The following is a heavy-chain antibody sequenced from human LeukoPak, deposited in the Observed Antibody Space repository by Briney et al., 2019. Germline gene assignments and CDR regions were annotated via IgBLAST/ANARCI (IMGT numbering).Heavy chain of an antibody. CDR2: IKSKTDGGTT. CDR3: ARTPFRYYDSRGYYYDY. CDR1: GFTFSNAW. J-gene: IGHJ4*02. D-gene: IGHD3-22*01. Sequence: GGSLRLSCAASGFTFSNAWMSWVRQAPGKGLEWVGRIKSKTDGGTTDYAAPVKGRFTISRDNSKNTLYLQMNSLRAEDTAVYYCARTPFRYYDSRGYYYDYWGQGTLVTVSS. V-gene: IGHV3-15*01.